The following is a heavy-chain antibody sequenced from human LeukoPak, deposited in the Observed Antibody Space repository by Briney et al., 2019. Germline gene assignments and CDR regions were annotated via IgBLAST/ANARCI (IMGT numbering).Heavy chain of an antibody. D-gene: IGHD6-19*01. CDR2: IYSGGST. CDR3: ARVMSYRPYSSGPGAFDI. V-gene: IGHV3-53*01. Sequence: GGSLRLSCAASGFTFSDYYMSWIRQAPGKGLEWVSVIYSGGSTYYADSVKGRFTISRDNSKNTLYLQMNSLRAEDTAVYYCARVMSYRPYSSGPGAFDIWGQGTMVTVSS. J-gene: IGHJ3*02. CDR1: GFTFSDYY.